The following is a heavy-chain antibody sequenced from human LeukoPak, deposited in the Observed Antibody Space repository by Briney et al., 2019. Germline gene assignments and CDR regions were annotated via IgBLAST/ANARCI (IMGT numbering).Heavy chain of an antibody. D-gene: IGHD6-13*01. CDR1: GGSFSGYY. CDR3: ARIRPSVVAAAGGWFDP. V-gene: IGHV4-34*01. J-gene: IGHJ5*02. Sequence: SETLSLTCAVYGGSFSGYYWSWIRQPPGKGLEWIGEINHSGSTNYNPSLKSRVTISVDTSKNQFSLKLSSVTAADTAVYYCARIRPSVVAAAGGWFDPWGQGTLVTVSS. CDR2: INHSGST.